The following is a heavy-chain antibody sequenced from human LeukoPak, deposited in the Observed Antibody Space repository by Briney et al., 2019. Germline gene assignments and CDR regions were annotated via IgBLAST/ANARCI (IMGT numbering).Heavy chain of an antibody. Sequence: GGSLRLSCAASGFTFCSYAMHWVRQAPGKGLEWVAVISYDGSNKYYADSVKGRFTISRDNSKNTLYLQMNSLRAEDTAVYYCARGRGDTATFWNWGQGTLVTVSS. CDR2: ISYDGSNK. D-gene: IGHD5-18*01. CDR3: ARGRGDTATFWN. CDR1: GFTFCSYA. J-gene: IGHJ4*02. V-gene: IGHV3-30-3*01.